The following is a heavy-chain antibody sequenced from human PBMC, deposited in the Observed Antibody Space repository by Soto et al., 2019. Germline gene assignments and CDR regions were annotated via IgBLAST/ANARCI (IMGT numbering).Heavy chain of an antibody. CDR3: TLYPGWGY. D-gene: IGHD3-10*01. CDR2: IRSKANRYAT. CDR1: GFTFSGAA. J-gene: IGHJ4*02. V-gene: IGHV3-73*02. Sequence: EVQLVESGGGLVQPGGSLKLSCAASGFTFSGAAMHWVRQACGKGREWVGRIRSKANRYATAYAASVKGRFTISRDDSKNTAYLKMNSLKTEDTAVYYCTLYPGWGYWGQGTMVTVSS.